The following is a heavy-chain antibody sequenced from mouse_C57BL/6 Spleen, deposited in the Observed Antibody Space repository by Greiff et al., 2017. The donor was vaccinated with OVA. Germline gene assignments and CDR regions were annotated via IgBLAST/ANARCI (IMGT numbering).Heavy chain of an antibody. D-gene: IGHD2-1*01. V-gene: IGHV1-55*01. J-gene: IGHJ3*01. CDR3: AIRTPLYGNSFAY. CDR2: IYPGSGST. CDR1: GYTFTSYW. Sequence: QVQLQQPGAELVKPGASVKMSCKASGYTFTSYWITWVKQRPGQGLEWIGDIYPGSGSTNYNEKFKSKATLTVDTSSSTAYMQLSSLTSEDSAVYYCAIRTPLYGNSFAYWGQGTLVTVSA.